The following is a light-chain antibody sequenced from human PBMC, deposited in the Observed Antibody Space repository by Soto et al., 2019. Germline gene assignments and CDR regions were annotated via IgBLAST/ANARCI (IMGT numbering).Light chain of an antibody. V-gene: IGLV2-11*01. J-gene: IGLJ3*02. CDR2: NVS. CDR1: SSDVGNYDS. CDR3: CSDIDSATWV. Sequence: QSALIQPPSVSGSPGQSVTLSCTGASSDVGNYDSVSWYRHHPGTVPEPMSHNVSIRPSGVPDRFSGSRSGNTASMTISGLQAEDEADHECCSDIDSATWVFGGGPKVTVL.